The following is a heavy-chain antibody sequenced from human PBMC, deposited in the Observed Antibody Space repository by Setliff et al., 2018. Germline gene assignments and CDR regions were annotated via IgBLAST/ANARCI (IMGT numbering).Heavy chain of an antibody. D-gene: IGHD6-6*01. CDR3: ARGRNIAARLLDS. V-gene: IGHV4-61*09. Sequence: SETLSLTCTVSGDSISSRTHYWSWIRQPAGEGLEWIGQIYTSWSTNYNPSLKSRVTISVDTSKDQFSLKVISITAADTAVYYCARGRNIAARLLDSWGQGTLVTVSS. J-gene: IGHJ4*02. CDR2: IYTSWST. CDR1: GDSISSRTHY.